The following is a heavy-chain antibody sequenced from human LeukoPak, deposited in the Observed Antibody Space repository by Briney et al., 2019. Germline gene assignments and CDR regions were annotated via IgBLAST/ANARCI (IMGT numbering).Heavy chain of an antibody. V-gene: IGHV3-23*01. CDR1: GFTFSSYA. J-gene: IGHJ4*02. Sequence: GGSLRLSCAASGFTFSSYAMSWVRQAPGKGLEWVSAISGSGGSTYYADSVKGRFTISRDNSKNTLYLQMNSLRAEDTAVYYCANGVRNRGVIITWEFDYWGQGTLVTVSS. CDR3: ANGVRNRGVIITWEFDY. CDR2: ISGSGGST. D-gene: IGHD3-10*01.